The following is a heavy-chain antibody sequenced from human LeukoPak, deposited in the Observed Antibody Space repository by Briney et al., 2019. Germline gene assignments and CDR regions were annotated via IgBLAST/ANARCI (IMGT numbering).Heavy chain of an antibody. D-gene: IGHD1-7*01. CDR3: AKLFWNYPESTYFDY. J-gene: IGHJ4*02. V-gene: IGHV3-30*18. CDR1: GFTFSSYG. CDR2: ISYDGSNK. Sequence: GRSLRLSCAASGFTFSSYGMHWVRQAPGKGLEWVAVISYDGSNKYYADPVKGRFTISRDNSKNTLYLQMNSLRAEDTAVYYCAKLFWNYPESTYFDYWGQGTLVTVSS.